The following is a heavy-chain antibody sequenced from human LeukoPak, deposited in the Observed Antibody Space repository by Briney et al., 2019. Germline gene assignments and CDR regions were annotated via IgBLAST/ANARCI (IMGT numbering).Heavy chain of an antibody. CDR1: GDSLSSYY. CDR3: ARGRVVPASRNWFDP. J-gene: IGHJ5*02. D-gene: IGHD2-2*01. Sequence: SETLSLTCTVSGDSLSSYYLSWIRQPPGKGLEWIGYIHYSGSTNYNPSLKSRVTISVDTSKNQFSLKLSSVTAADTAVYYCARGRVVPASRNWFDPWGQGTLVTVSS. CDR2: IHYSGST. V-gene: IGHV4-59*12.